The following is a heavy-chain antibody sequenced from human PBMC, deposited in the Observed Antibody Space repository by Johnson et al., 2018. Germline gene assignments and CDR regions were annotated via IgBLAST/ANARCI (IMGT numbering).Heavy chain of an antibody. CDR3: AGGSHQLNAFDI. CDR2: IIPIFGTD. CDR1: GGTFSTYT. J-gene: IGHJ3*02. Sequence: QVQLGQAGAEVKKPGSSVKVCCKASGGTFSTYTINWVRQAPGPGLEWMGRIIPIFGTDNYAQKFQARVTITADESTSTAYMDLSSLRSEDTAVYYCAGGSHQLNAFDIWGQGTMVTVSS. V-gene: IGHV1-69*18. D-gene: IGHD1-1*01.